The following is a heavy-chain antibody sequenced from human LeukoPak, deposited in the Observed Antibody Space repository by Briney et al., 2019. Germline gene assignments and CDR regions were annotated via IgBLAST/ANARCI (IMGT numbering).Heavy chain of an antibody. CDR1: GYTFTSYD. D-gene: IGHD2-2*01. CDR3: ARGCSSTTCSWPFDY. Sequence: ASVKVSCKASGYTFTSYDIHWVRQATGQGLEWMGWMSPNSGNTVYAQKFQGRVTMTRNTSISTAYMELSSLSSEDTAAYYCARGCSSTTCSWPFDYWGQGTLVTVSS. V-gene: IGHV1-8*01. CDR2: MSPNSGNT. J-gene: IGHJ4*02.